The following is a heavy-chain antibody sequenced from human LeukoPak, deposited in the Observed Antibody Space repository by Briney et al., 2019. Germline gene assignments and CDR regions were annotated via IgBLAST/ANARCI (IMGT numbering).Heavy chain of an antibody. CDR2: IYSGGST. D-gene: IGHD3-10*01. V-gene: IGHV3-66*01. CDR3: ARDLNYYGSGTPRDY. J-gene: IGHJ4*02. Sequence: GGSLRLSCAASGFTVSSNYMSWVRQAPGKGLEWVSVIYSGGSTYYADSVKGRFTISRDNSKNTLYLQMNSLRAEDTAVYYCARDLNYYGSGTPRDYWGQGTLVTVSS. CDR1: GFTVSSNY.